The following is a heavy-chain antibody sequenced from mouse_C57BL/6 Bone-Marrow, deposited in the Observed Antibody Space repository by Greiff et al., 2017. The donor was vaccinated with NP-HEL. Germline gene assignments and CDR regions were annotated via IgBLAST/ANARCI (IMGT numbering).Heavy chain of an antibody. CDR1: GFTFSSYA. D-gene: IGHD1-1*02. V-gene: IGHV5-4*01. CDR3: ARELFLAY. CDR2: ISDGGSYT. Sequence: EVQRVESGGGLVKPGGSLKLSCAASGFTFSSYAMSWVRQTPEKRLEWVATISDGGSYTYYPDNVKGRFTISRDNAKNNLYLQMSHLKSEDTAMYYCARELFLAYWGQGTLVTVSA. J-gene: IGHJ3*01.